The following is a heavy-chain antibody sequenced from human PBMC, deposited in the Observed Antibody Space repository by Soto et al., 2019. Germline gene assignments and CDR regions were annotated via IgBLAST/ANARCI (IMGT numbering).Heavy chain of an antibody. CDR3: AKVGTHIED. D-gene: IGHD7-27*01. J-gene: IGHJ4*02. CDR1: GFTFDDYA. V-gene: IGHV3-9*01. Sequence: VQLVESGGGLVQPGRSLRLSCAASGFTFDDYAMHWVLQAPGKGLEWVSGISWNGGNIGYADSVKGRFTISRDNAKKSLYLQMNSLRPEDTALYYCAKVGTHIEDWGQGTLVTVSS. CDR2: ISWNGGNI.